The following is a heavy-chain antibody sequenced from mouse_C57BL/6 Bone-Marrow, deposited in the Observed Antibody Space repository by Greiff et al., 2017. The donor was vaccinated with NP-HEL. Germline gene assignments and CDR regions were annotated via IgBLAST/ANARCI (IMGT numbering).Heavy chain of an antibody. D-gene: IGHD1-1*01. CDR2: ISYDGSN. Sequence: EVKLVESGPGLVKPSQSLSLTCSVTGYSITSGYYWNWIRQFPGNKLEWMGYISYDGSNNYNPSLKNRISITRDTSKNQFFLKLNSVTTEDTATYYCALRSVWFYYFGYWGQGTTLTVSS. CDR1: GYSITSGYY. V-gene: IGHV3-6*01. CDR3: ALRSVWFYYFGY. J-gene: IGHJ2*01.